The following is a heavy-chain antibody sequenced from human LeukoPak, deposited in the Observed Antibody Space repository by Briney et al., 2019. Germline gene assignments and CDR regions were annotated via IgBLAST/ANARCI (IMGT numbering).Heavy chain of an antibody. CDR2: ISWNSGSI. CDR3: AKVLQQLTYYYGMDV. J-gene: IGHJ6*02. V-gene: IGHV3-9*01. D-gene: IGHD6-13*01. CDR1: VFTFDDYA. Sequence: GGSLRLSCAASVFTFDDYAMHWVRQAPGKGLEWVSGISWNSGSIGYADSVKGRFTISRDNAKNSLYLQMNSLRAEDTALYYCAKVLQQLTYYYGMDVWGQGTTVTVSS.